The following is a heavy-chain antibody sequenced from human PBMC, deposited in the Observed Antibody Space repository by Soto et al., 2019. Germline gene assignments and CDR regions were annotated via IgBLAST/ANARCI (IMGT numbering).Heavy chain of an antibody. CDR1: CYTFTSYG. Sequence: SVKVSVRASCYTFTSYGISWVRQAPVQGLEWMGWISAYNGNTNYAQKLQGRVTMTTDTSTSTAYMELRSLRSDDKAVYYCARQCSTHLRFLEWLTNYYFDYWGQGTLVTVYS. CDR2: ISAYNGNT. D-gene: IGHD3-3*01. V-gene: IGHV1-18*01. CDR3: ARQCSTHLRFLEWLTNYYFDY. J-gene: IGHJ4*02.